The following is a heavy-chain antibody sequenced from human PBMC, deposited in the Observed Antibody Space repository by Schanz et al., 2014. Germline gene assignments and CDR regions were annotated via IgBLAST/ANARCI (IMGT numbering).Heavy chain of an antibody. CDR3: ATEGPRGTRHPINYYYAMDN. V-gene: IGHV3-23*01. D-gene: IGHD6-6*01. J-gene: IGHJ6*02. CDR1: GFTFFGSFA. Sequence: EVQLLESGGGLVQPGGSLRLSCVASGFTFFGSFAMSWVRQAPGKGLEWVSGMSGSGSTADYADSVKGRFTISRDNAKNSVFLQMNRLRAEDTAVYYCATEGPRGTRHPINYYYAMDNWGQGTKXTV. CDR2: MSGSGSTA.